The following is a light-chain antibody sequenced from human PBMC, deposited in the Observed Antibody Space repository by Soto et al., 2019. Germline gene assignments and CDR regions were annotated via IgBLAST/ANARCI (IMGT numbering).Light chain of an antibody. CDR1: QSVSSN. J-gene: IGKJ1*01. CDR3: QQYNNWSPWT. V-gene: IGKV3-15*01. CDR2: GAS. Sequence: EIVMTQSPATLSASPGERATLSCRASQSVSSNLAWYQQKPGQAPRLLIYGASTRATGIPARFSGSGSGTEFTLTISSLQSEDFAVYYFQQYNNWSPWTFGQGTKVEIK.